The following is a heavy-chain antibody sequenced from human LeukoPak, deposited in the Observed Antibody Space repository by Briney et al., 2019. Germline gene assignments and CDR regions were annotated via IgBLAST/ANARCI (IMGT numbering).Heavy chain of an antibody. V-gene: IGHV4-39*07. J-gene: IGHJ4*02. CDR1: GGSITSNSYY. D-gene: IGHD3-22*01. Sequence: SETLSLTCTVSGGSITSNSYYWGWIRQPPGKGLEWIGSITYSGSTYYNPSLKRRVTISIDTSKNQFSLKLSSVTAADTAVYYCARDFDSSASRPLDYWGQGTLVTVSS. CDR3: ARDFDSSASRPLDY. CDR2: ITYSGST.